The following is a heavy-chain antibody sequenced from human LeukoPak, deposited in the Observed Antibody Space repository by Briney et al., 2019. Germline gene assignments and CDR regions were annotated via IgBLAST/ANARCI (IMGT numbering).Heavy chain of an antibody. J-gene: IGHJ4*02. CDR1: GFSFPYG. CDR2: ITNSGENT. CDR3: AKGPLYDF. V-gene: IGHV3-23*01. Sequence: GGSLRLSCEASGFSFPYGMSWVRQAPGKGLEWVSGITNSGENTYYADSVKGRFTISRDNSKNTLYLQMNSLRAEDTAVYYCAKGPLYDFWGQGTLVTVSS.